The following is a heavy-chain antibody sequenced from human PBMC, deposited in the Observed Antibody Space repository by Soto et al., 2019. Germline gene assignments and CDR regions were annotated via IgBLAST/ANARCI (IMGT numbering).Heavy chain of an antibody. V-gene: IGHV4-39*01. CDR3: ARPPLQNTAMVKDY. CDR2: NYYSGST. J-gene: IGHJ4*02. D-gene: IGHD5-18*01. Sequence: SETLSLTCTVSGGSISSSSYYWGWIRQPPGKGLEWIGSNYYSGSTYHNPSLKGRVTISVDTSKNQVSLKLSSVTAADTAVYYCARPPLQNTAMVKDYWGQGTLVTVSS. CDR1: GGSISSSSYY.